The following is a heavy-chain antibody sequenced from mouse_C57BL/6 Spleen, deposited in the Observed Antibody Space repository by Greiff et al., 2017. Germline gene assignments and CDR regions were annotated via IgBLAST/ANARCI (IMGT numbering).Heavy chain of an antibody. CDR1: GFNINGYY. CDR3: ATEQRITTVGATDD. CDR2: IGPGDSET. Sequence: EVQLQQSGAELVKPGASVKLSCAASGFNINGYYMHWVQQRPEQGLEWIGRIGPGDSETKYAPKFQGKATITADTSTNPAYLQLSSLTSEDTAVYDSATEQRITTVGATDDWGQGTTLTVSS. D-gene: IGHD1-1*01. V-gene: IGHV14-2*01. J-gene: IGHJ2*01.